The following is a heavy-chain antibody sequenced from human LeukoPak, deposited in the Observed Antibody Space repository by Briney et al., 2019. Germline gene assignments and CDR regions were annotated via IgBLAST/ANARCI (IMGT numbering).Heavy chain of an antibody. D-gene: IGHD6-19*01. CDR2: ISAYNGNT. CDR3: ARSGSSGWYVGSFDY. CDR1: GYTFTSFG. Sequence: ASVKVSCKASGYTFTSFGISWVRQAPGQGLEWMGWISAYNGNTNYAQKLQGRVTMSTDTSTSTAYMELRSLTSDDTAVYYCARSGSSGWYVGSFDYWDQGTLVTVSS. V-gene: IGHV1-18*01. J-gene: IGHJ4*02.